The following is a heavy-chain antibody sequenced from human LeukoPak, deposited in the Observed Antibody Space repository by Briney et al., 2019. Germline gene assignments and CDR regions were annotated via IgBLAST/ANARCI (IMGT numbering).Heavy chain of an antibody. CDR2: ISWNSGSI. V-gene: IGHV3-9*01. J-gene: IGHJ6*03. CDR3: AKVSFYCSSTSCYLPYYYYYMDV. D-gene: IGHD2-2*01. CDR1: GFTFDDYA. Sequence: PGGSLRLSCAASGFTFDDYAMHWVRQAPGKGLEWVSGISWNSGSIGYADSVKGRFTISRDNSKNTLYLQMNSLRAEDTAVYYCAKVSFYCSSTSCYLPYYYYYMDVWGKGTTVTVSS.